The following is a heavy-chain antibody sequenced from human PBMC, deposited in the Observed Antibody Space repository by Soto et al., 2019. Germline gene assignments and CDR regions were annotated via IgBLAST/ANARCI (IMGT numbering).Heavy chain of an antibody. CDR1: GFTFSSYA. Sequence: EVQLLESGGGLVQPGGSLRLSCAASGFTFSSYAMSWVRQAPGKGLEWVSAISGSGGSTYYADSVKGRFTISRDNSKNTLYLQMNSLRAEDTAVYYCAKDPSGGYGDYAPPGWFDPWGQGTLVTVSS. CDR2: ISGSGGST. D-gene: IGHD4-17*01. J-gene: IGHJ5*02. V-gene: IGHV3-23*01. CDR3: AKDPSGGYGDYAPPGWFDP.